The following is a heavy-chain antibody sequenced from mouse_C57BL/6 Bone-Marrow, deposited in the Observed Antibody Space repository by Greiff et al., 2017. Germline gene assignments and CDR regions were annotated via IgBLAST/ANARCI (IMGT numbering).Heavy chain of an antibody. CDR1: GFTIKDYY. Sequence: VQLQQSGAELVRPGASVKLSCTASGFTIKDYYMHWVKQRPEQGLEWIGRIDPEDGDTEYAPKFQGKATMTADTSSNTAYLQLSSLTSEDTAVYYCTGTSYYGYAMGCWGQGTSVTVSS. CDR2: IDPEDGDT. D-gene: IGHD1-1*01. CDR3: TGTSYYGYAMGC. J-gene: IGHJ4*01. V-gene: IGHV14-1*01.